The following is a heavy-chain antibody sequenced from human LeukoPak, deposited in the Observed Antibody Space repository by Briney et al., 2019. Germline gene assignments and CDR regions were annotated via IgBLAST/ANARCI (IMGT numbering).Heavy chain of an antibody. V-gene: IGHV3-23*01. CDR3: AKWRRYCSGGSCYEGDYGLDV. Sequence: PGGSLRLSCAASGFTFSSYAMSWVRQAPGKGLEWVSDISGRSPNTYYADSVKGRFTISRDNSKNTVDLQMNSLRAEDTAIYYCAKWRRYCSGGSCYEGDYGLDVWGQGTTVTVSS. J-gene: IGHJ6*02. D-gene: IGHD2-15*01. CDR1: GFTFSSYA. CDR2: ISGRSPNT.